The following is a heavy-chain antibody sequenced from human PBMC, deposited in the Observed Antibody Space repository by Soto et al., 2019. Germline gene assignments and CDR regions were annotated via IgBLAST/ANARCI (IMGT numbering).Heavy chain of an antibody. CDR1: GFTFSSNS. D-gene: IGHD3-3*01. V-gene: IGHV3-48*02. J-gene: IGHJ5*02. Sequence: EVQVVESGGGLVKPGGSLRLSCAASGFTFSSNSMNWVRQAPGKGLEWISYISSSSSTIYADSVKGRFTISRDNAKNSLYLEMNSLRDEVTAVYYCARVIWSGHLTSDLWGQGTLVTVSS. CDR2: ISSSSSTI. CDR3: ARVIWSGHLTSDL.